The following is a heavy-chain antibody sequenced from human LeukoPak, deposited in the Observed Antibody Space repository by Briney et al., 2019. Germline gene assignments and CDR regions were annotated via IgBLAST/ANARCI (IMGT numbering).Heavy chain of an antibody. V-gene: IGHV3-53*01. CDR1: GFTVSSNY. Sequence: PGGSLRLSCAASGFTVSSNYMSWVRQAPGKGLEWVSVIYSGGSTYYADSVKGRFTISRDNSKNTLYLQMNSLRAEDTAVYYCARDGQWELKEGWGQGTLVTVSS. J-gene: IGHJ4*02. D-gene: IGHD1-26*01. CDR3: ARDGQWELKEG. CDR2: IYSGGST.